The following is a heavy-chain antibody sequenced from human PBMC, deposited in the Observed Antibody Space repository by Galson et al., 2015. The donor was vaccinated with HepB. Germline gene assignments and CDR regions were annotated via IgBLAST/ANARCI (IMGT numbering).Heavy chain of an antibody. J-gene: IGHJ4*02. CDR3: ARAMVRGVIGD. D-gene: IGHD3-10*01. V-gene: IGHV1-69*04. CDR2: IIPILGIA. CDR1: GGTFSSYA. Sequence: SVKVSCKASGGTFSSYAISWVRQAPGQGLEWMGRIIPILGIANYAQKFQGRVTITADKSKGTAYMELSSLRSEDTAVYYCARAMVRGVIGDWGQGTLVTVSS.